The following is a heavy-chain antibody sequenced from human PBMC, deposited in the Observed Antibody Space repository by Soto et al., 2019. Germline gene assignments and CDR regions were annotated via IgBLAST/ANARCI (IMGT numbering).Heavy chain of an antibody. CDR2: IYYSGST. D-gene: IGHD7-27*01. CDR1: GGSISSYY. Sequence: SETLSLTCTVSGGSISSYYWSWIRQPPGKGLEWIGYIYYSGSTNYNPSLKSRVTISVDTSKNQFSLKLSSVTAADTALYYCARMLSNWGSHFDYWGQGTLVTVSS. J-gene: IGHJ4*02. V-gene: IGHV4-59*01. CDR3: ARMLSNWGSHFDY.